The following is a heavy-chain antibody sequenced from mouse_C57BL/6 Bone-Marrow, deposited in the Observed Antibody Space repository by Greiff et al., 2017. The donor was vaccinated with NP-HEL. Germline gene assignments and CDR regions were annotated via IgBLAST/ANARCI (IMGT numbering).Heavy chain of an antibody. Sequence: VMLVESGPGLVAPSQSLSITCTVSGFSFTSYAISWVRQPPGKGLEWLGVIWTGGGTNYNSAHKSKQSISKDNAKSKVFLKMNSLQTDETARYYCARKGKLGRYFDFGGTGTTVTVSS. J-gene: IGHJ1*03. CDR1: GFSFTSYA. D-gene: IGHD4-1*01. CDR2: IWTGGGT. V-gene: IGHV2-9-1*01. CDR3: ARKGKLGRYFDF.